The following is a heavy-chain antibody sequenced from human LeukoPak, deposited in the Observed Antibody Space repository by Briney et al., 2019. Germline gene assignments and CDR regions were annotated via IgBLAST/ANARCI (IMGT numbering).Heavy chain of an antibody. D-gene: IGHD1-26*01. Sequence: GGSLRLSCAASGFTVSSYHMNWVRQAPGKGPEWVSVIYSGDSTYYADSVKGRFTISRDNSKNTLYLQMNSLRVEDTAVYYCARGSGSWEYWGQGTLVTVSS. J-gene: IGHJ4*02. CDR1: GFTVSSYH. V-gene: IGHV3-53*01. CDR3: ARGSGSWEY. CDR2: IYSGDST.